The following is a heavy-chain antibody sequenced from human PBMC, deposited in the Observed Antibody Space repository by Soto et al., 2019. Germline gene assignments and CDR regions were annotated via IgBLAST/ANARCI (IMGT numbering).Heavy chain of an antibody. D-gene: IGHD5-18*01. Sequence: ASVKVSCKASGYTFTSYGISWVRQAPGQGIERMGWISAYNGNTNYAQKLQGRVTMTTDTSTSTAYMELMSLRSDDTAVYYFARVPSGYSYGYQRGYFDYWGQGTLVTVSS. J-gene: IGHJ4*02. CDR1: GYTFTSYG. V-gene: IGHV1-18*01. CDR2: ISAYNGNT. CDR3: ARVPSGYSYGYQRGYFDY.